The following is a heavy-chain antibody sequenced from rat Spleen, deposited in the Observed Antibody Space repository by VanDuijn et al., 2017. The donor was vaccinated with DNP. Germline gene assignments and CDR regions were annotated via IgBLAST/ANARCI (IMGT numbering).Heavy chain of an antibody. J-gene: IGHJ2*01. V-gene: IGHV5-27*01. CDR1: GFSFSNHY. CDR3: ARDSADNYIRYYFDH. D-gene: IGHD1-10*01. CDR2: VSTGDSRT. Sequence: EVQLVESGGGLVQPGRSLKLSCAASGFSFSNHYMAWVRQAPRKGLEWVASVSTGDSRTYYADSVKGRFTISRDNAKSSLFLQMNSLQSEDTATYYCARDSADNYIRYYFDHWGQGVMVTVSS.